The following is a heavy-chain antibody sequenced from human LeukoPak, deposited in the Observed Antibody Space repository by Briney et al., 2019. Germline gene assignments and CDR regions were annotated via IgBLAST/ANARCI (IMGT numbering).Heavy chain of an antibody. CDR2: ISSSGSTI. J-gene: IGHJ3*02. V-gene: IGHV3-48*03. Sequence: GGSLRLSCAASGLTFRSDEMNWVRQAPGKGLEWLSYISSSGSTIYYADSAKGRFTISRDNAKSSLYLQMNSLRAEDTAVYYCARDLKYYDSSGYHPDAFDIWGQGTMVTVSS. CDR3: ARDLKYYDSSGYHPDAFDI. D-gene: IGHD3-22*01. CDR1: GLTFRSDE.